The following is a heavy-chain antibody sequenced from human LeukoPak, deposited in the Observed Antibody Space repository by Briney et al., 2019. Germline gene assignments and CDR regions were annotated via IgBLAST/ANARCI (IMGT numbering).Heavy chain of an antibody. CDR2: IYYSGST. V-gene: IGHV4-59*06. CDR1: GGSISSDY. Sequence: SETLSLTCTVSGGSISSDYWSWIRQPPGKGLEWIGYIYYSGSTYYNPSLKSRVTISVDTSKNQFSLKLSSVTAADTAVYYCARGEGGVGSGAFDTWGQGTMVTVSS. D-gene: IGHD3-10*01. CDR3: ARGEGGVGSGAFDT. J-gene: IGHJ3*02.